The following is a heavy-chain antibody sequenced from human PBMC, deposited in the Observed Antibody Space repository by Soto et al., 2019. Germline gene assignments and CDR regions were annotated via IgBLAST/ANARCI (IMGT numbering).Heavy chain of an antibody. Sequence: PSETLSLTCAVSGGSISSGGYSWSWIRQPPGKGLEWIGYIYHSGSTYYSPSLKSRVTISVDRSKNQFSLKLSSVTAADTAVYYCARGPPLGYWGQGTLVTVSS. CDR1: GGSISSGGYS. CDR2: IYHSGST. J-gene: IGHJ4*02. CDR3: ARGPPLGY. V-gene: IGHV4-30-2*01.